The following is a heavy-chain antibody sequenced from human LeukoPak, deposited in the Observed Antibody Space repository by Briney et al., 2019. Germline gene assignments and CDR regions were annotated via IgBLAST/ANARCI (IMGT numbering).Heavy chain of an antibody. V-gene: IGHV3-21*06. CDR2: ISSGGNYK. J-gene: IGHJ4*02. CDR1: GFTFSSYA. CDR3: ARDTRQTSVTNFDS. D-gene: IGHD4-17*01. Sequence: GESLRLSCATSGFTFSSYAMDWVRQAPGKGLGWVSSISSGGNYKYYGDSVWGRFTISRDDAKNSLYLEMNSLRAEDTAVYYCARDTRQTSVTNFDSWGQGTLVIVS.